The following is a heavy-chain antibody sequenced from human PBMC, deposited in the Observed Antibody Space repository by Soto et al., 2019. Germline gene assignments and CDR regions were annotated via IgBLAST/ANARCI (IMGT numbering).Heavy chain of an antibody. CDR1: GFAFSSYG. CDR3: ARPDYSSGWNPGVVTAPDY. V-gene: IGHV3-30*03. Sequence: QVHLVESGGGVVQPGRSLRLSCAASGFAFSSYGMHWVRQAPGKGLDWVALISYDGSKKYYADSVKGRFTISRDNSKNTLFLQMNSLRAEDTAVYYCARPDYSSGWNPGVVTAPDYWGQGTLVTVSS. D-gene: IGHD6-19*01. CDR2: ISYDGSKK. J-gene: IGHJ4*02.